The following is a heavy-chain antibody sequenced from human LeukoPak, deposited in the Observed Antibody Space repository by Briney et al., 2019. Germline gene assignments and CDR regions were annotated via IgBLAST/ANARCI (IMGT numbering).Heavy chain of an antibody. Sequence: ASVKVSCKASEGTFSSYAISWVRQAPGQGLEWMGRIIPIFGTADYAQKFQGRVTITTDESTSTAYMELSSLRSEDTAVYYCARVKAVALDYWGQGTLVTVSS. CDR3: ARVKAVALDY. CDR2: IIPIFGTA. J-gene: IGHJ4*02. D-gene: IGHD6-19*01. V-gene: IGHV1-69*05. CDR1: EGTFSSYA.